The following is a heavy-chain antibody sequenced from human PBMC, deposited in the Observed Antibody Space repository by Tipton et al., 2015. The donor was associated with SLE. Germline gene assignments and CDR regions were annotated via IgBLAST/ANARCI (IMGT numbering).Heavy chain of an antibody. CDR3: ARERPAVGVDALDI. Sequence: TLSLTCTVSGGSINSHYWSWIRQSPGTGLEWLGYIHYTEGTNFNPSIKSRVTVSLDTSKNQFSLTLSPVSAADTAGYFCARERPAVGVDALDIWGQGTMVTVSS. CDR2: IHYTEGT. CDR1: GGSINSHY. D-gene: IGHD6-19*01. J-gene: IGHJ3*02. V-gene: IGHV4-59*11.